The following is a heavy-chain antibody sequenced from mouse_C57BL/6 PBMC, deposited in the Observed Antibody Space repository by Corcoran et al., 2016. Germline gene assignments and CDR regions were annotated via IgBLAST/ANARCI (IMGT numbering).Heavy chain of an antibody. V-gene: IGHV9-3*01. J-gene: IGHJ1*03. CDR2: INTYSGVP. Sequence: QIQLVQSGPELKKPGETVKISCKASGYTFTTYGMSWVKQAPGKGLKWMGWINTYSGVPTYADDFKGRFAFSLETSASTAYLQINNLKNEDTATYCCARSYGSREGGYFDVWGTGTTVTVSS. CDR1: GYTFTTYG. CDR3: ARSYGSREGGYFDV. D-gene: IGHD1-1*01.